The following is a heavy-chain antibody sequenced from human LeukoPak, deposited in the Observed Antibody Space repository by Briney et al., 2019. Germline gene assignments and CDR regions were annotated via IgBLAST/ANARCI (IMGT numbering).Heavy chain of an antibody. Sequence: SETLSLTCTVSGGSISSSSYYWGWIRQPPGKGLEWIGSIYYSGSTYYNPSLKSRVTISVDTSKNQFSLKLSSVTAADTAVYYCARVFRGPTSHYDSYYWGQGTLVTVSS. D-gene: IGHD3-22*01. CDR1: GGSISSSSYY. CDR2: IYYSGST. CDR3: ARVFRGPTSHYDSYY. J-gene: IGHJ4*02. V-gene: IGHV4-39*07.